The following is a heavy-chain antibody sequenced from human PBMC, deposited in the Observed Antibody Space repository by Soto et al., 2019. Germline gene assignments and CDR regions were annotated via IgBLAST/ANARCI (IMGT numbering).Heavy chain of an antibody. CDR2: ISAYNGNT. Sequence: QVPLVQSGAEVKKPGASVKVSCKASGYTFTSYGISWVRQAPGQGLEWMGWISAYNGNTNYAQKLQGRVTMTTDTPTSTAYMELRSLRSDDTAVYYCARTTVTTVGQTDDAFDIWGQGTMVTVSS. V-gene: IGHV1-18*04. D-gene: IGHD4-17*01. CDR3: ARTTVTTVGQTDDAFDI. J-gene: IGHJ3*02. CDR1: GYTFTSYG.